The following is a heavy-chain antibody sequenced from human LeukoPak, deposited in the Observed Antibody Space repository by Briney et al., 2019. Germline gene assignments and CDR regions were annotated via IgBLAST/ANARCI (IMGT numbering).Heavy chain of an antibody. D-gene: IGHD3-22*01. Sequence: GGSLRLSCAASRFTFSSYWMSWVRQAPGKGLEWVAVISHDGGNKYYADSVKGRFTISRDNSKSTLYLQMNSLRAEDTAVYYCSGYNWFDPWGQGTLVTVSS. CDR3: SGYNWFDP. CDR1: RFTFSSYW. V-gene: IGHV3-30*03. J-gene: IGHJ5*02. CDR2: ISHDGGNK.